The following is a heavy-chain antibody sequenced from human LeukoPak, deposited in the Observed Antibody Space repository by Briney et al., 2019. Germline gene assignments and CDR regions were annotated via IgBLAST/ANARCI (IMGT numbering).Heavy chain of an antibody. D-gene: IGHD3-22*01. J-gene: IGHJ4*02. CDR3: ARDLNSYDSSASGH. CDR1: GFTFDDYA. V-gene: IGHV3-9*01. Sequence: GRSLRLSCAASGFTFDDYAMHWVRQAPGKGLEWVSGISWNSGSIGYADSVKGRFSISRDNSKNTLYLQMNSLRAEDTAVYYCARDLNSYDSSASGHWGQGTLVTVSS. CDR2: ISWNSGSI.